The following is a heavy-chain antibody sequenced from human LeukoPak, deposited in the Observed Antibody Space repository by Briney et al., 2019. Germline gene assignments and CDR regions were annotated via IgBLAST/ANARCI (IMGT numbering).Heavy chain of an antibody. CDR3: ARGNMVRGVIITPRKYYFDY. J-gene: IGHJ4*02. V-gene: IGHV3-33*08. D-gene: IGHD3-10*01. CDR1: GLSFSTSY. Sequence: GGSLRLSCEASGLSFSTSYMHWVRQAPGKGLEWVAVIWYDGSNKYYADSVKGRFTISRDNSKNTLYLQMNSLRAEDTAVYYCARGNMVRGVIITPRKYYFDYWGQGTLVTVSS. CDR2: IWYDGSNK.